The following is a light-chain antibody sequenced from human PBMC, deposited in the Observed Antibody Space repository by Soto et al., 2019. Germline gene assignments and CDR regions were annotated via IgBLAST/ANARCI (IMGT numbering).Light chain of an antibody. Sequence: EIVMTQSPDTLSVSPGERATLSCRTSQTVGSHLAWYQQKPGQAPRLLIYDASTRATGIPARFSGSGSGTEFTLITISLQSEDFAVYYCQQYNNWVTFGGGTKVEI. CDR3: QQYNNWVT. CDR1: QTVGSH. J-gene: IGKJ4*01. CDR2: DAS. V-gene: IGKV3D-15*01.